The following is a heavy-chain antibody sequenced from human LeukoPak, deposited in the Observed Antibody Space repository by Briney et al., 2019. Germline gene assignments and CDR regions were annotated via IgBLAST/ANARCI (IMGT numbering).Heavy chain of an antibody. CDR3: AHLGYCSGGSCLVFDY. CDR1: GLSLSTSGVG. CDR2: IYWDDDK. Sequence: SGPTLVKPTQTLTLTCTFSGLSLSTSGVGVGWIRQPPGKALEWLALIYWDDDKRYNPSLKSRLTITKDNSKNQVVLTMTNMDPVDTATYYCAHLGYCSGGSCLVFDYWGQGTLVTVSS. V-gene: IGHV2-5*02. D-gene: IGHD2-15*01. J-gene: IGHJ4*02.